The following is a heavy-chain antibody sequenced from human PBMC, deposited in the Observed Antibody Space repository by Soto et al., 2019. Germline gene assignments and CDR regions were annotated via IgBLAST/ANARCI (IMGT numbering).Heavy chain of an antibody. CDR2: INGGNGNT. CDR1: GYTFTTYA. CDR3: SRGPIAAADWFDP. J-gene: IGHJ5*02. V-gene: IGHV1-3*01. Sequence: GASVKVSCKASGYTFTTYAMHWVRQAPGQRLEWMGWINGGNGNTKYSQKFQGRVTITRDTSASTAYMELSSLRFEDTAVYYCSRGPIAAADWFDPWGQGTLVTVSS. D-gene: IGHD6-13*01.